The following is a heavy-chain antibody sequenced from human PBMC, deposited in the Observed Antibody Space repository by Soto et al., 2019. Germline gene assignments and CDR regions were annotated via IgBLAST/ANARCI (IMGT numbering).Heavy chain of an antibody. D-gene: IGHD3-16*01. J-gene: IGHJ4*02. Sequence: EVQLVESGGGLVQPGGSLRLSCSASGFTFSNYWMNWVRQAPGKGLEWVANIKPDGGEEYYVDSVKGRFTISRDNAKNSLYLQMNNLRDDDTALYYCVRDAHRGGDYDYWGQGALVTVSS. CDR2: IKPDGGEE. CDR1: GFTFSNYW. V-gene: IGHV3-7*01. CDR3: VRDAHRGGDYDY.